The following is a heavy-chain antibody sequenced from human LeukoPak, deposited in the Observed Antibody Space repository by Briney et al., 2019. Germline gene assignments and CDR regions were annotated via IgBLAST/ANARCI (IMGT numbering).Heavy chain of an antibody. D-gene: IGHD3-22*01. J-gene: IGHJ4*02. CDR2: IIPILGIA. Sequence: SGKVACKAAGGTFSSYAIRWVRQAAGRGLEWMGRIIPILGIANYAQKFQGRVKITADKSTSTAYMELSNLRSEHTAVYSCARERVITMIARNYFDYWGQGTLVTVSS. CDR3: ARERVITMIARNYFDY. V-gene: IGHV1-69*04. CDR1: GGTFSSYA.